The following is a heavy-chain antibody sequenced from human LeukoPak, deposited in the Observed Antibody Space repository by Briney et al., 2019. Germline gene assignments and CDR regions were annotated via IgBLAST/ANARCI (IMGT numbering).Heavy chain of an antibody. V-gene: IGHV1-18*01. CDR2: ISAYNGNT. D-gene: IGHD4-23*01. Sequence: GASVKVSCKASGYTFTSYGISWVRQAPGQGLEWMGWISAYNGNTNYAQKFQGRVTMTRNTSISTAYMELSSLRSEDTAVYYCARSVYGGNPRVDYWYFDLWGRGTLVTVSS. J-gene: IGHJ2*01. CDR3: ARSVYGGNPRVDYWYFDL. CDR1: GYTFTSYG.